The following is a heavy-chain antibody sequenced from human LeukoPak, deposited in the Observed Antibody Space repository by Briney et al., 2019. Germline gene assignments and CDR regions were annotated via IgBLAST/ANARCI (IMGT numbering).Heavy chain of an antibody. D-gene: IGHD3-3*01. V-gene: IGHV3-30-3*01. CDR1: GFTFSSYA. J-gene: IGHJ6*02. CDR2: MSYVGSNK. Sequence: PGGSLRLSCAASGFTFSSYAMHWVRQAPGKGLEWVAVMSYVGSNKYYADSVEGRFTISRDNSKNTLYLQMNSLRAEDTAVYYCARGGTYYEMDYYYGMDVWGQGTTVTVSS. CDR3: ARGGTYYEMDYYYGMDV.